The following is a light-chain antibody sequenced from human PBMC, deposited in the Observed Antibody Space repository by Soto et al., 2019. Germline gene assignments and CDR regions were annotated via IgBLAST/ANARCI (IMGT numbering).Light chain of an antibody. V-gene: IGKV1-5*03. J-gene: IGKJ5*01. CDR1: QSISSW. CDR2: KAS. Sequence: DIQMTQSPSTLSASVGDRVTITCRASQSISSWLAWYQQEPGKAPKILIYKASSLESGVPSRFSGSGSGTEFTLTISSLQPDDFATSYCQQYNSYPITFGQGTRLEIK. CDR3: QQYNSYPIT.